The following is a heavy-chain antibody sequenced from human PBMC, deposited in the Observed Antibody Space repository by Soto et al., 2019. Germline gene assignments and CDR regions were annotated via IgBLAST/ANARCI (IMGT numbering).Heavy chain of an antibody. CDR2: IKQDGSDI. CDR3: AASRGFDSSGYSGYYYGMDV. Sequence: PGGSLRLSCAASGFTFSSYWMSWVRQAPGKGLEWVANIKQDGSDIHYVDSVKGRFTISRDNAKNSMYLQMNSLTVEDTAIYYCAASRGFDSSGYSGYYYGMDVWGQGTAVTVSS. CDR1: GFTFSSYW. J-gene: IGHJ6*02. V-gene: IGHV3-7*02. D-gene: IGHD3-22*01.